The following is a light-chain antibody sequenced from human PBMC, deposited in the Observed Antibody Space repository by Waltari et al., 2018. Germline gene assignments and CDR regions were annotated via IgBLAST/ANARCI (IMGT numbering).Light chain of an antibody. J-gene: IGLJ2*01. CDR3: SSQSSNDVVL. V-gene: IGLV2-14*01. Sequence: QSALTQPASASGSPGQSVTIFSAGTSNDVGGDNSVSWYQEHPGQAPRVIIYDVSDRPSGVSDRFSGSKSGNTASLTISGLQAEDEADYYCSSQSSNDVVLFGGGTKLTVL. CDR2: DVS. CDR1: SNDVGGDNS.